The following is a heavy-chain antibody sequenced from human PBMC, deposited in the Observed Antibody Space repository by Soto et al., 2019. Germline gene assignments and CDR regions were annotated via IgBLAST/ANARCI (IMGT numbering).Heavy chain of an antibody. D-gene: IGHD2-21*02. CDR1: GFTFSSYG. V-gene: IGHV3-30*18. Sequence: GGSLRLSCAASGFTFSSYGMHWVRQAPGKGLEWVAVISYDGSNKYYADSVKGRFTISRDNSKNTLYLQMNSLRAEDTAVYYCAKDQNSLYCGGDCYPQLFDWGQGTLVTVSS. CDR2: ISYDGSNK. CDR3: AKDQNSLYCGGDCYPQLFD. J-gene: IGHJ4*02.